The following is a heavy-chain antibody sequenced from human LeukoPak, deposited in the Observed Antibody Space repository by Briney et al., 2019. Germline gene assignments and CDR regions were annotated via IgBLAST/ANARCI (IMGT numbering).Heavy chain of an antibody. CDR2: ISSSGSTI. D-gene: IGHD1-26*01. CDR1: GFTFSSYS. CDR3: ARGHRWELLLGYYYYMDV. Sequence: GGSLRLSCAASGFTFSSYSMNWVRQAPGKGLEWVSYISSSGSTIYYADSVKGRFTISRDNAKNSLYLQMNSLRAEDTAVYYCARGHRWELLLGYYYYMDVWGKGTTVTVSS. V-gene: IGHV3-48*01. J-gene: IGHJ6*03.